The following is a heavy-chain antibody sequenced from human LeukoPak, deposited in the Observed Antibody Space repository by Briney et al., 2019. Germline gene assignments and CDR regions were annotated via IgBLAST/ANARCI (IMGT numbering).Heavy chain of an antibody. J-gene: IGHJ6*02. V-gene: IGHV3-30*03. CDR2: ISYDGSNK. CDR3: ARLGDYGGNYLPYYYYGMDV. CDR1: GFTFSSYG. Sequence: GGSLRLSCAASGFTFSSYGMHWVRQAPGKGLEWVAVISYDGSNKYYADSVKGRFTISRDNSKNTLYLQMNSLRAEDTAVYYCARLGDYGGNYLPYYYYGMDVWGQGTTVTVSS. D-gene: IGHD4-23*01.